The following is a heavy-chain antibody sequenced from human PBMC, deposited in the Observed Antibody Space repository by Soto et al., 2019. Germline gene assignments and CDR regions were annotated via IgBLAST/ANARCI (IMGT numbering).Heavy chain of an antibody. J-gene: IGHJ4*02. CDR3: LRGGWGDSPIDY. D-gene: IGHD1-26*01. V-gene: IGHV1-2*02. CDR1: GYTFSAYY. Sequence: QVYLLQSGAEVKKVGASVTVSCKTSGYTFSAYYVHWARRAPGRGFQWLGWINPSNQVTTFSEFFKGRIPMNRDTSTNPVHMELNRLKSDDTAVYYCLRGGWGDSPIDYWGQGPQVTVSS. CDR2: INPSNQVT.